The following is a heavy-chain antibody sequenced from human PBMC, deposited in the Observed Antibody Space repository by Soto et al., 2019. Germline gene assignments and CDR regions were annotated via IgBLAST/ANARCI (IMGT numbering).Heavy chain of an antibody. Sequence: PSGTLSLTCAVSGCSIDNSTYYWGWIRQPPGKGLEWIGSVYYSGSSYYSPSLKSRVTMSVDSSKTHFSLILDSVTAADTAVYYCVSINAGGWYYFDYWGQGILVTVSS. CDR3: VSINAGGWYYFDY. V-gene: IGHV4-39*02. D-gene: IGHD6-19*01. J-gene: IGHJ4*02. CDR2: VYYSGSS. CDR1: GCSIDNSTYY.